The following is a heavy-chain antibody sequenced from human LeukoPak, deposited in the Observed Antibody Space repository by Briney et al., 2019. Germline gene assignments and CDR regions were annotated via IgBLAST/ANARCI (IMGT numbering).Heavy chain of an antibody. CDR2: IYPGDSDT. D-gene: IGHD6-6*01. V-gene: IGHV5-51*01. CDR1: GYSFTSYW. CDR3: ARQARHYYYYMDV. Sequence: GESLKISCKGSGYSFTSYWIGWVRQMPGKGLEWMGIIYPGDSDTRYSPSFQGQVTISADKSISTAYLQWSSLKASDTAMYYCARQARHYYYYMDVWGKGTTVTVSS. J-gene: IGHJ6*03.